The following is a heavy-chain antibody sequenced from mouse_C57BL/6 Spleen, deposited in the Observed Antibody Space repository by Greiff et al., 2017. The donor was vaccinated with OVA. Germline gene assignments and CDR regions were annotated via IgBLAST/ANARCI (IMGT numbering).Heavy chain of an antibody. CDR3: NKIGGKTAQATDYFDY. J-gene: IGHJ2*01. CDR2: IYPGNSDT. Sequence: VQLQQSGTVLVRPGASVKMSCKTSGYTFTSYWMHWVKQRPGQGLEWIGAIYPGNSDTSYNEKFKGKAKLTAVTSASTAYMELSSLTNEDSAVDYCNKIGGKTAQATDYFDYWGQGTTLTVSS. D-gene: IGHD3-2*02. V-gene: IGHV1-5*01. CDR1: GYTFTSYW.